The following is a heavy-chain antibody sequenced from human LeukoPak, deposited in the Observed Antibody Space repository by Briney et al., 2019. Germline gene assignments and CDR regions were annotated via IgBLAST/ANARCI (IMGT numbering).Heavy chain of an antibody. CDR1: GGSFSGYY. V-gene: IGHV4-34*01. CDR2: INHSGST. Sequence: SETLSLTCAVYGGSFSGYYWSWIRQPPGKGLEWIGEINHSGSTNYNPSLKSRVTISVDTSKNQFSLKLSPVTAADTAVYYCARGVGYCSGGSCYNWFDPWGQGTLVTVSS. CDR3: ARGVGYCSGGSCYNWFDP. D-gene: IGHD2-15*01. J-gene: IGHJ5*02.